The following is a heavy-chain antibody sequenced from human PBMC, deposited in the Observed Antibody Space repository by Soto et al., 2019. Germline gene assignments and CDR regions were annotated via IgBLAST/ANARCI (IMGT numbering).Heavy chain of an antibody. CDR1: GYTFTSYA. CDR2: INAGNGNT. J-gene: IGHJ6*02. V-gene: IGHV1-3*01. D-gene: IGHD6-19*01. Sequence: ASVKVSCKASGYTFTSYAMHWVRQAPGQRLEWMGWINAGNGNTKYSQEFQGRVTITRDTSASTAYMELSSLRSEDTAVYYCARIIIAVAGRYYYYGMDVWGQGTTVTVSS. CDR3: ARIIIAVAGRYYYYGMDV.